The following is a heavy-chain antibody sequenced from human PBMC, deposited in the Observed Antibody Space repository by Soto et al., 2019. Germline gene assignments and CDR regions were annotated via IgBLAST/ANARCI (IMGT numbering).Heavy chain of an antibody. J-gene: IGHJ5*02. CDR2: IWYDGSNK. V-gene: IGHV3-33*01. CDR1: GFTFSSYG. Sequence: GGSLRLSCAASGFTFSSYGMHWVRQAPGKGLEWVAVIWYDGSNKYYADSVKGRFTISRDNSKNTLYLQMNSLRAEDTAVYYCAREVWTMVRGVDGMERWFDPWGQGTLVTVSS. D-gene: IGHD3-10*01. CDR3: AREVWTMVRGVDGMERWFDP.